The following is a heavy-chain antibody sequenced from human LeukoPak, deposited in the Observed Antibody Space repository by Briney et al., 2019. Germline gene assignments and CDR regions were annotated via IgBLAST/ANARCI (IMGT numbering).Heavy chain of an antibody. CDR3: AKEPNRGLPDY. CDR1: GGSISSYY. D-gene: IGHD2-21*01. Sequence: LSLTCTVSGGSISSYYWSWIRQPPGKGLEWVAVISYDGSNEYYADSVKGRFTISRDNSKNTLYLQMSSLRAEDTAVYYCAKEPNRGLPDYWGQGTLVTVPS. J-gene: IGHJ4*02. CDR2: ISYDGSNE. V-gene: IGHV3-30*18.